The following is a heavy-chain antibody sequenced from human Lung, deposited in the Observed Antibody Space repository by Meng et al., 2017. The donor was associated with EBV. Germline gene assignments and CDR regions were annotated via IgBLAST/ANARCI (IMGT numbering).Heavy chain of an antibody. V-gene: IGHV4-4*02. CDR1: GGSIRNDQW. Sequence: QVLLQGTGPGRGKPSGTLSLTCDVPGGSIRNDQWWSWVRQAPGKGLEWIGEIYHSGRTNYNPPVKSRVSMSVDKSQNHFSLRLSSVTAADTAVYYCTTLYGDSISWGQGTLVTVSS. D-gene: IGHD4-17*01. J-gene: IGHJ4*02. CDR3: TTLYGDSIS. CDR2: IYHSGRT.